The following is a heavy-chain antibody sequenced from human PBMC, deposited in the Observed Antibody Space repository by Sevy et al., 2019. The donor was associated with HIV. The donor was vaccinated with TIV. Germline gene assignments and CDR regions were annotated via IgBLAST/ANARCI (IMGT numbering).Heavy chain of an antibody. CDR1: GYTFTSYD. D-gene: IGHD3-22*01. J-gene: IGHJ4*02. V-gene: IGHV1-8*03. CDR3: ATVGGDYYDSRGYYSGLNLMLYDY. CDR2: MNPNSRNT. Sequence: GSVKVSCKASGYTFTSYDINWVRQATGQGLERMGWMNPNSRNTGYAQKFQGRVTIIRNTSISTAYMELSSLRSEDTAVYYCATVGGDYYDSRGYYSGLNLMLYDYWGQGTLVGVSS.